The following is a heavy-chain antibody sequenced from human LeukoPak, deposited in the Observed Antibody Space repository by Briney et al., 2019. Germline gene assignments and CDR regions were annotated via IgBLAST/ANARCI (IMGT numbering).Heavy chain of an antibody. CDR2: ISAYNGNT. CDR3: ARGRVTYYYDSSGYYYFDY. D-gene: IGHD3-22*01. Sequence: ASVKVSCKASGGTFISYAISWVRQAPGQGLEWMGWISAYNGNTNYAQKLQGRVTMTTDTSTSTAYMELRSLRSDDTAVYYCARGRVTYYYDSSGYYYFDYWGQGTLVTVSS. V-gene: IGHV1-18*01. J-gene: IGHJ4*02. CDR1: GGTFISYA.